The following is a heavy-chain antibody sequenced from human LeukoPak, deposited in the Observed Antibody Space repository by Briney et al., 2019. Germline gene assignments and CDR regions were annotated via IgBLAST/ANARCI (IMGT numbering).Heavy chain of an antibody. V-gene: IGHV3-11*04. CDR1: GFTFSDYY. CDR3: ARGRVPAYSGWYKPVFDY. CDR2: ISSSGSTI. Sequence: GGSLRLSCAASGFTFSDYYMSWIRQAPGKGLEWVSYISSSGSTIYYADSVKGRFTISRDNAKNSLYLQMNSLRAEDTAVYYCARGRVPAYSGWYKPVFDYWGQGTLVTVSS. J-gene: IGHJ4*02. D-gene: IGHD6-19*01.